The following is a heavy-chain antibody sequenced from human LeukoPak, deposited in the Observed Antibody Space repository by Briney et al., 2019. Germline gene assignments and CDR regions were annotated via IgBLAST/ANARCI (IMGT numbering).Heavy chain of an antibody. D-gene: IGHD3-10*02. CDR1: GFTFSSYA. V-gene: IGHV3-23*01. CDR2: ISGSGGST. J-gene: IGHJ5*02. Sequence: GGSLRLSCAASGFTFSSYAMSWVRQAPGKGLEWVSAISGSGGSTYYADSVKGRFTISRDNSKNTLYLQMNSLRAEGTAVYYCAKDLPLRVRGVIGRWFDPWGQGTLVTVSS. CDR3: AKDLPLRVRGVIGRWFDP.